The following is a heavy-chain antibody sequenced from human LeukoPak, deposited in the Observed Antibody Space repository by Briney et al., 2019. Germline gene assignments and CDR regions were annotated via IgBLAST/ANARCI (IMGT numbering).Heavy chain of an antibody. CDR3: ARNVSAGYFDY. Sequence: PSETLSLTCSVSGGSFTGTPHYWARIRQPPGKGLEWIGSVYYSGSTSYSPSLKSRVTISVDRSKNQFSLRLNSVTGADTAVYYCARNVSAGYFDYWSQGTLVTVSS. V-gene: IGHV4-39*01. J-gene: IGHJ4*02. CDR1: GGSFTGTPHY. CDR2: VYYSGST. D-gene: IGHD3-10*02.